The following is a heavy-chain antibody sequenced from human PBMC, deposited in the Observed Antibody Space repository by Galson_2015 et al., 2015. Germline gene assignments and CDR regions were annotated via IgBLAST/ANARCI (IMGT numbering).Heavy chain of an antibody. Sequence: SETLSLTCTVSGGSISGYYWSWIRQPPGKGLEWIGYIYYSGSTSYNPSLKSRVTMSVDTSKNQFFLNLNSVTAADTAVYYCARQGSSCSNCLGYWGQGTLVTVSS. CDR2: IYYSGST. J-gene: IGHJ4*02. CDR1: GGSISGYY. D-gene: IGHD6-13*01. V-gene: IGHV4-59*01. CDR3: ARQGSSCSNCLGY.